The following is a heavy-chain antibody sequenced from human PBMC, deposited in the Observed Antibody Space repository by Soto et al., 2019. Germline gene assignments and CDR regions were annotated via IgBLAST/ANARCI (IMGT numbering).Heavy chain of an antibody. CDR3: TRSGTYPVSIDF. V-gene: IGHV4-59*01. J-gene: IGHJ4*02. CDR1: GGSIRSYY. D-gene: IGHD3-10*01. Sequence: QVQLQESGPGLAKPSETVSLTCTVSGGSIRSYYWSWIRQPPGQGLEWIGHIHYSGTTYYNPALESRVTISLDTSKNQFSLSVTSVSAADTAVYYCTRSGTYPVSIDFWGQGTLVTVSS. CDR2: IHYSGTT.